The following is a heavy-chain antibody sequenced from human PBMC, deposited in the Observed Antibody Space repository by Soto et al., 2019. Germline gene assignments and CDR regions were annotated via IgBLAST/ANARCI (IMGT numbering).Heavy chain of an antibody. V-gene: IGHV1-2*02. CDR3: ARSLSTIGARLDY. CDR2: INPNTRGT. J-gene: IGHJ4*01. D-gene: IGHD6-6*01. CDR1: GYIFTDYY. Sequence: GASVKVSCKASGYIFTDYYLHWVRQAPGQGLEYMGWINPNTRGTKYSQRFQGRVTMTGGTLLLNWLTSDDTAVYYCARSLSTIGARLDYWGPGTLVPGFS.